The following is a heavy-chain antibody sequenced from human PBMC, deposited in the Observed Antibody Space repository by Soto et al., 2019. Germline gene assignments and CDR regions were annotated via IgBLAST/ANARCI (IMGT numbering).Heavy chain of an antibody. V-gene: IGHV4-34*01. CDR1: GGSFSGYY. Sequence: SETLSLTCAVYGGSFSGYYWSWIRQPPGKGLEWIGEINHSGSTNYNPSLKSRVTISVDTSKNQFSLKLYSLTAADTALYYCARGCTAAAGRPQSYYFDSWGQGTLVTVSS. CDR2: INHSGST. J-gene: IGHJ4*02. D-gene: IGHD6-13*01. CDR3: ARGCTAAAGRPQSYYFDS.